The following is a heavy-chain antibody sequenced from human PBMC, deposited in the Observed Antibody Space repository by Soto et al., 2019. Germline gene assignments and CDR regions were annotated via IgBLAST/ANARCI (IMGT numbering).Heavy chain of an antibody. V-gene: IGHV1-58*02. D-gene: IGHD2-2*01. Sequence: SVKVSCKASGFTFTSSAMQWVRQARGQRLEWIGWIVVGSGNTNYAQKFQERVTITRDMSTSTAYMELRSLRSDDTAVYYCARGLYCSSTSCYERWFDPWGQGTLVTVSS. CDR2: IVVGSGNT. J-gene: IGHJ5*02. CDR3: ARGLYCSSTSCYERWFDP. CDR1: GFTFTSSA.